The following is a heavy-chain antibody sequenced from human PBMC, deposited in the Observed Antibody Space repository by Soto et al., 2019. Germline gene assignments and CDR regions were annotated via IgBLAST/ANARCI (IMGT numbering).Heavy chain of an antibody. CDR1: GFTFSDHY. CDR3: ARGYYSNYYFDY. V-gene: IGHV3-72*01. J-gene: IGHJ4*02. D-gene: IGHD4-4*01. Sequence: GGSLRLSCAASGFTFSDHYMDWVRQAPGKGLEWVGRTRNKANSYTTEYAASVKGRFTISRDDSKNSLYLQMNSLKTEATDVYYCARGYYSNYYFDYWGQGTLVTVSS. CDR2: TRNKANSYTT.